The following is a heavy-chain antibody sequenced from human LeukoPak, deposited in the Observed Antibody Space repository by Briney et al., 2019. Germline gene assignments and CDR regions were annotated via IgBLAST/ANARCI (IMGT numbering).Heavy chain of an antibody. CDR3: ARDGGSGWFKNNY. CDR1: GVTVSSNY. J-gene: IGHJ4*02. D-gene: IGHD6-19*01. CDR2: IYSGGYT. V-gene: IGHV3-53*01. Sequence: GGSLRLSCAASGVTVSSNYMSWVRQAPGKGLEWVSVIYSGGYTYYADSVKGRFTISRDNSKNTVYLQMNSLRAEDTAVYYCARDGGSGWFKNNYWGQGTLVTVSS.